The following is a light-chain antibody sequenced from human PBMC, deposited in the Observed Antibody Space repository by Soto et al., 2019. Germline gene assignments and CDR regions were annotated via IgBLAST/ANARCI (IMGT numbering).Light chain of an antibody. J-gene: IGLJ1*01. CDR3: CSYAGSSTFPFV. CDR1: SSDVGGYNY. V-gene: IGLV2-23*02. CDR2: EVS. Sequence: QSVLTQPASVSGSPGQSITISCTGTSSDVGGYNYVSWYQQHPGKAPKFMIYEVSKRPSGVSNRFSGSKSGNTASLTISGLQAEDEADYYCCSYAGSSTFPFVFGTGTKVTVL.